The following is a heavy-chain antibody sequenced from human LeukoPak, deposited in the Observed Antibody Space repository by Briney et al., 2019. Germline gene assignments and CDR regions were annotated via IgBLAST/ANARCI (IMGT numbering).Heavy chain of an antibody. V-gene: IGHV1-69*05. Sequence: SVKVSCKASGGTFSSYAISWVRQAPGQGLEWMGGIIPIFGTANYAQKFQGRVTITTDESTSTAYMELSSLRSEDTAVYYCAGATMVRGWSYYYMDVWGKGTTVTVSS. CDR1: GGTFSSYA. CDR2: IIPIFGTA. D-gene: IGHD3-10*01. CDR3: AGATMVRGWSYYYMDV. J-gene: IGHJ6*03.